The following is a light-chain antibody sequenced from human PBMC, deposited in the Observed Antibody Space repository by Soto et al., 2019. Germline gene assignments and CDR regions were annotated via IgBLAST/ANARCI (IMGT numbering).Light chain of an antibody. Sequence: EIVLTQSPGTLSLSPGERATLSCRASQSVSSSYLAWYQQKPGQAPRLFIYGASSRTSGTPDRFSGSGSGTDFTLTISRLEPEDFAVYYCQRYGGSPPTFGQGTKVEIK. CDR3: QRYGGSPPT. CDR2: GAS. CDR1: QSVSSSY. V-gene: IGKV3-20*01. J-gene: IGKJ1*01.